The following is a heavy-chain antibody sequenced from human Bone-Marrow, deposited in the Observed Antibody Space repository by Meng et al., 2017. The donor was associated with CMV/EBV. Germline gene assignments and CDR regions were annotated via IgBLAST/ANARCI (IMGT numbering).Heavy chain of an antibody. V-gene: IGHV3-48*04. D-gene: IGHD1-26*01. CDR1: GFTFSSYS. Sequence: GESLKISCAASGFTFSSYSMNWVRQAPGKGLEWVSYISSSSSTIYYADSVKGRFTISRDNAKNSLYLQMNSLRAEDTAVYYCARAWELLLFDYWGQGTRVTVSS. CDR2: ISSSSSTI. CDR3: ARAWELLLFDY. J-gene: IGHJ4*02.